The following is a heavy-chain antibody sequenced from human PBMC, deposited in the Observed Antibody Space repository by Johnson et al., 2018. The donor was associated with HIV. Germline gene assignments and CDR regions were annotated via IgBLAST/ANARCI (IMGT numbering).Heavy chain of an antibody. CDR3: ARAYTYGAFDI. V-gene: IGHV3-66*01. J-gene: IGHJ3*02. CDR1: GFTFSSYA. CDR2: IYSGGST. Sequence: MQLVESGGGVVQPGRSLRLSCVGSGFTFSSYAMHWVRQAPGKGLEWVSVIYSGGSTYYAGSVKGRFTISRDTSKNTLFLQMNSLRGEDTAVYFCARAYTYGAFDIWGQGTIVTVSS. D-gene: IGHD5-18*01.